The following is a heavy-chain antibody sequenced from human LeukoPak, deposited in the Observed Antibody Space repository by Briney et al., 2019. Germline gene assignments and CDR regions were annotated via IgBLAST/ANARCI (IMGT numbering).Heavy chain of an antibody. CDR2: ISTSGST. J-gene: IGHJ5*02. Sequence: SETLSLTCSVSGDSVTYADYYWSWIRQPAGKGLEWIGRISTSGSTNYNPSLKSRVTISLDKSRNQFSLRLTSVTAADTAVYYCAKGSGPPWFDPWGQGTLVIVSS. CDR3: AKGSGPPWFDP. CDR1: GDSVTYADYY. D-gene: IGHD2-8*02. V-gene: IGHV4-61*02.